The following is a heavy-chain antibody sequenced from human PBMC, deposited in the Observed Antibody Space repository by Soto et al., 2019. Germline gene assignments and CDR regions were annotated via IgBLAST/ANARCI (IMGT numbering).Heavy chain of an antibody. Sequence: SETLSLTCTVSGGSISSYYWSWIRRPPGKGLEWIGYIYYSGSTNYNPSLKSRVTISVDTSKNQFSLKLSSVTAADTAVYYCARTYYYGSGSYYSPYYYYMDVWGKGTTVTVSS. D-gene: IGHD3-10*01. CDR2: IYYSGST. V-gene: IGHV4-59*01. CDR1: GGSISSYY. J-gene: IGHJ6*03. CDR3: ARTYYYGSGSYYSPYYYYMDV.